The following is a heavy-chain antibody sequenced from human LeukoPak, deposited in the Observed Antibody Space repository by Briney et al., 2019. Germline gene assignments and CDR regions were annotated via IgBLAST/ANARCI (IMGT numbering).Heavy chain of an antibody. CDR3: VRAPPGTGWLIDH. Sequence: GGSLILSCAASGFAFSNYDMLWVRQATGKGLEWVSAINTAADTYYPDSVKGRSTISRENAKSSLYLQMNSLRVGDTAVYYCVRAPPGTGWLIDHWGQGTLVAVSS. CDR1: GFAFSNYD. D-gene: IGHD6-19*01. CDR2: INTAADT. V-gene: IGHV3-13*04. J-gene: IGHJ4*02.